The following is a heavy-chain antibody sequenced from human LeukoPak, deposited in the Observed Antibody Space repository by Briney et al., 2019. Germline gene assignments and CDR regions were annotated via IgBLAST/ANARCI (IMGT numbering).Heavy chain of an antibody. CDR1: GFNLDDYA. Sequence: GGSLRLSCEASGFNLDDYAMHWVRQAPGKGLEWVSGISWNSGSIGYADSVKGRFTISRDNAKNSLYLQMNSLRAEDTALYHCARDGGDYYDSSGFDYWGQGTLVTVSS. J-gene: IGHJ4*02. CDR2: ISWNSGSI. D-gene: IGHD3-22*01. V-gene: IGHV3-9*01. CDR3: ARDGGDYYDSSGFDY.